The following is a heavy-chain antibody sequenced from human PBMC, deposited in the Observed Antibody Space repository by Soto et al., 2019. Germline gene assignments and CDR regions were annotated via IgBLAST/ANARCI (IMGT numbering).Heavy chain of an antibody. CDR1: GFTFGDYA. D-gene: IGHD3-22*01. Sequence: EVQLVESGGGLVQPGRSLRLSCTASGFTFGDYAMSWVRQAPGKGLEWVGFIRSKAYGGTTEYAASVKGRFTISRDDSKSIAYLQMISLKTEDTAVYYCTRDPLLHYYDSSGPLSWFDPWGQGTLVTVSS. CDR3: TRDPLLHYYDSSGPLSWFDP. J-gene: IGHJ5*02. CDR2: IRSKAYGGTT. V-gene: IGHV3-49*04.